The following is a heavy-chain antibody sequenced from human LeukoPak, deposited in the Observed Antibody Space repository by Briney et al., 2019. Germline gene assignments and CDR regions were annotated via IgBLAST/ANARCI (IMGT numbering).Heavy chain of an antibody. D-gene: IGHD2-15*01. CDR2: IYYSGST. J-gene: IGHJ5*02. CDR1: GGSISSGDYY. V-gene: IGHV4-30-4*01. CDR3: ARETFTVVVATKSDWFDP. Sequence: SETLSLTCTVSGGSISSGDYYWSWIRQPPGKGLEWIVYIYYSGSTYYNPSLKSRVTISVDTSKNQFSLKLSSVTAADTAVYYCARETFTVVVATKSDWFDPWGQGTLVTVSS.